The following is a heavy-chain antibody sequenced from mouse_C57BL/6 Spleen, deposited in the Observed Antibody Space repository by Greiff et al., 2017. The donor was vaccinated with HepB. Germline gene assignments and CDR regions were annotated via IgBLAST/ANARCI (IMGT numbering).Heavy chain of an antibody. D-gene: IGHD2-4*01. J-gene: IGHJ3*01. CDR2: INPNNGGT. Sequence: VQLQQSGPELVKPGASVKIPCKASGYTFTDYNMDWVKQSHGKSLEWIGDINPNNGGTIYNQKFKGKATLTVDKSSSTAYMELRSLTSEDTAVYYCARRDYDEGFAYWGQGTLVTVSA. CDR3: ARRDYDEGFAY. V-gene: IGHV1-18*01. CDR1: GYTFTDYN.